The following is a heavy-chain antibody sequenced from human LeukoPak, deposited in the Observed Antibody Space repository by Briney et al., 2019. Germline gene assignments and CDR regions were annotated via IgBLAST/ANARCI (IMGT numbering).Heavy chain of an antibody. V-gene: IGHV3-30*02. CDR2: IRSDGSTK. Sequence: GGSLRLSCAASGFTFSRYGMHWVRQAPGKGLEWVAFIRSDGSTKYYADSVKGRFTISRDNSKNTLYLQMNSLRAEDTGICYCAKVDSSSWGIPDYWGQGTLVTVSS. D-gene: IGHD6-13*01. J-gene: IGHJ4*02. CDR1: GFTFSRYG. CDR3: AKVDSSSWGIPDY.